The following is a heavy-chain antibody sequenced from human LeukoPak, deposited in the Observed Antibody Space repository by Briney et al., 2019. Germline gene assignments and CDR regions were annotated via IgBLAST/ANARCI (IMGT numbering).Heavy chain of an antibody. CDR1: GGSFSGYY. D-gene: IGHD2-15*01. CDR3: ARDGVVVVRRWFDP. CDR2: INHSGST. V-gene: IGHV4-34*01. J-gene: IGHJ5*02. Sequence: PSETLSLTCAVYGGSFSGYYWSWIRQPPGKGLEWIGEINHSGSTNYNPSLKSRVTISVDTSKNQFSLKLSSVTAADTAVYYCARDGVVVVRRWFDPWGQGTLVTVSS.